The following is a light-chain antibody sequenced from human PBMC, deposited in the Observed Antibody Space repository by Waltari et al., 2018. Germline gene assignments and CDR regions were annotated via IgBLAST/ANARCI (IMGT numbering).Light chain of an antibody. CDR2: DVS. J-gene: IGLJ1*01. Sequence: QSALTQPASVSGSPGQSITISCAGTSSDVGDYNYVSWYQQHPGKAPKRMIFDVSNRPSGVSKRCSGSKSGHTDSLTISGLQAEDAADYYCSSYTSSTTLGVFGTGTKVTVL. CDR3: SSYTSSTTLGV. CDR1: SSDVGDYNY. V-gene: IGLV2-14*03.